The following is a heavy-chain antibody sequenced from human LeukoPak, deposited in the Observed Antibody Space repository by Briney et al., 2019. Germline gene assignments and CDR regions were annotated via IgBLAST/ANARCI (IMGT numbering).Heavy chain of an antibody. D-gene: IGHD1-1*01. J-gene: IGHJ3*02. CDR3: ATRQGGSTIERHDAFDI. V-gene: IGHV3-30*04. Sequence: HPGRSLRLSCAASGFTFSSYAMHWVRQAPGKGLEWVAVISYDGSNKYYADSVKGRFTISRDNAKNSLYLQMNSLRAEDTAVYYCATRQGGSTIERHDAFDIWGQGTMVTVSS. CDR2: ISYDGSNK. CDR1: GFTFSSYA.